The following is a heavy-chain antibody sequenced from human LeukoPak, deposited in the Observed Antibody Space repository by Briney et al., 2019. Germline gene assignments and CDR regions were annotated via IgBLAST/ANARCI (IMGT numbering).Heavy chain of an antibody. CDR3: AREYTVTSPWKY. CDR2: ISAYNGDT. J-gene: IGHJ4*02. Sequence: EASVKVSCKASGYTFTSYGISWVRQAPGQGLEWMGWISAYNGDTNYAQQLQGRVTMTTDTSTSTAYMELRSLRSDDTAVYYCAREYTVTSPWKYWGQGTLVTVSS. D-gene: IGHD4-17*01. CDR1: GYTFTSYG. V-gene: IGHV1-18*01.